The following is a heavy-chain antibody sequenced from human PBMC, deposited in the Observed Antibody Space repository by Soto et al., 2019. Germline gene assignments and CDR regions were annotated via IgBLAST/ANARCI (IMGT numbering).Heavy chain of an antibody. CDR1: GFTFSSYG. J-gene: IGHJ4*02. CDR3: ARAYRHSSGWGYYFDY. D-gene: IGHD6-19*01. V-gene: IGHV3-33*01. Sequence: QVQLVESGGGVVQPGRSLRLSCAASGFTFSSYGMHWVRQAPGKGLEWVAVIWYDGSNKYYADSVKGRFTISRDNSTNTLYLQMNSLRAEDTAVYYCARAYRHSSGWGYYFDYWGQGTLVTVSS. CDR2: IWYDGSNK.